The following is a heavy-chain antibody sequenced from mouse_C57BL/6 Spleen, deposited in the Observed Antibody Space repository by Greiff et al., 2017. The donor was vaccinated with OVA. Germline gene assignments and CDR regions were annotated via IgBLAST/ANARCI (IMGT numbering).Heavy chain of an antibody. Sequence: VQLKESGPSLVRPSRTLSLTCTVTGFSINSDCYWIWIRQFPGNKLEYIGYTFYSGITYYNPSLESRTYITRDTSKNQFSLKLSSVTTEDTATYYCARSFYYSNPGAMDYWGQGTSVTVSS. D-gene: IGHD2-5*01. CDR3: ARSFYYSNPGAMDY. V-gene: IGHV3-3*01. CDR1: GFSINSDCY. CDR2: TFYSGIT. J-gene: IGHJ4*01.